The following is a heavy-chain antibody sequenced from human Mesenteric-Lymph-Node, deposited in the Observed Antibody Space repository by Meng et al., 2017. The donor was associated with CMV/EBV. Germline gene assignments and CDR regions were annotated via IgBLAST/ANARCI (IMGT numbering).Heavy chain of an antibody. CDR1: GFTFSSYS. CDR3: ARDPGYCSSTSCSGFAVDI. J-gene: IGHJ3*02. CDR2: ISSSSSYI. Sequence: GESLMISCAASGFTFSSYSMNWVRQAPGKGLEWVSSISSSSSYIYYADSVKGRFTISRDNAKNSLYRQMNSLRAEDTAVYYCARDPGYCSSTSCSGFAVDIWGQGTMVTVSS. V-gene: IGHV3-21*01. D-gene: IGHD2-2*01.